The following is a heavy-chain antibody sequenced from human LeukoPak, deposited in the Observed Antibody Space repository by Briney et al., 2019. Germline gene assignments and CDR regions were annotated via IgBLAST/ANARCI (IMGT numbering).Heavy chain of an antibody. D-gene: IGHD1-20*01. CDR3: ARASTHRYNWKSGQLSDAFDI. Sequence: ASVKVSCKASGYTFITYGISWVRQAPGQGLEWMGWISAYNGHTKYAQKLQGRVTMTTDTSTTTANMELRSLRSDDTAVYYCARASTHRYNWKSGQLSDAFDIWGQGTMVNVSS. V-gene: IGHV1-18*01. CDR2: ISAYNGHT. J-gene: IGHJ3*02. CDR1: GYTFITYG.